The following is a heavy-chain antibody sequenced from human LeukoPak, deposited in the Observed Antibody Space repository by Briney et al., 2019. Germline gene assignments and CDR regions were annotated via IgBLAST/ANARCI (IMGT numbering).Heavy chain of an antibody. CDR2: INWNGGST. J-gene: IGHJ4*02. V-gene: IGHV3-20*01. CDR1: GFTFDDYG. D-gene: IGHD2-2*01. Sequence: GGSLRLSCAASGFTFDDYGMSWVRQAPGKGLEWVSGINWNGGSTGYADSVKGRFTISRDNAKDSLYLQMNSLRAEDTALYHCARKGRYCSSTSCYYYFDYWGQGTLVTVSS. CDR3: ARKGRYCSSTSCYYYFDY.